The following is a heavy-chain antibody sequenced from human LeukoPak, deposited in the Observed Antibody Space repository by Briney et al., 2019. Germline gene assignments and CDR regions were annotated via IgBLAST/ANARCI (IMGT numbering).Heavy chain of an antibody. J-gene: IGHJ4*02. D-gene: IGHD3-10*01. CDR3: ARDSRLLWFGEFNFDY. Sequence: GGSLRLSCAASGFTFSSYTMIWVRQAPGKGLEWVANIKQDGSEKYYVDSVKGRFTISRDNAKNSLYLQMNSLRVEDTAVYYCARDSRLLWFGEFNFDYWGQGTLVTVSS. CDR1: GFTFSSYT. CDR2: IKQDGSEK. V-gene: IGHV3-7*01.